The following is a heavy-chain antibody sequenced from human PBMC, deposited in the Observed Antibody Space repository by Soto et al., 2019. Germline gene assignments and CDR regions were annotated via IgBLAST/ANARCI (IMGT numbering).Heavy chain of an antibody. CDR2: IYYSGST. CDR3: ARAGGIAVAGTEGAFDI. Sequence: SETLSLTCTVSGGSISSYYWSWIRQPPGKGLEWIGYIYYSGSTNYNPSLKSRVTISVDTSKNQFSLKLSSVTAADTAVYYCARAGGIAVAGTEGAFDIWGQGTMVTVSS. V-gene: IGHV4-59*01. CDR1: GGSISSYY. J-gene: IGHJ3*02. D-gene: IGHD6-19*01.